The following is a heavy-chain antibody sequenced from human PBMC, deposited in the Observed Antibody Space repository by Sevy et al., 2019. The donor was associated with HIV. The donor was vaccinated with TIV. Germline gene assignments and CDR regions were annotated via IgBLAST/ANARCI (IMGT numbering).Heavy chain of an antibody. CDR3: ARSSSAHPYHFDY. Sequence: SETLSLTCAVSGGSISTDLYSWNWIRQPPGKGLEWIGYIFHSGNTYYNPSLKSRVTISIDRSKNQFSLNLSSVTAADTAVYYCARSSSAHPYHFDYRGQGTLVTVSS. CDR1: GGSISTDLYS. J-gene: IGHJ4*02. V-gene: IGHV4-30-2*01. CDR2: IFHSGNT.